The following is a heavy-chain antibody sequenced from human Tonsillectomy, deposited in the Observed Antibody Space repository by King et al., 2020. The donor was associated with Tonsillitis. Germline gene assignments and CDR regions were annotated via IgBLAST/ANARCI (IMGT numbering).Heavy chain of an antibody. CDR3: ARLVEWELLPDVFDF. CDR2: LYYSGST. J-gene: IGHJ3*01. V-gene: IGHV4-39*01. Sequence: QLQESGPGLVKPSETLSLTCTVSGGSISSSGYYWGWIRQPPGKGLEWIGNLYYSGSTYYNPSLKSRVTISVDTSKNQFSLNLSSVTAADSALYYCARLVEWELLPDVFDFWGQGKMVTVSS. D-gene: IGHD1-26*01. CDR1: GGSISSSGYY.